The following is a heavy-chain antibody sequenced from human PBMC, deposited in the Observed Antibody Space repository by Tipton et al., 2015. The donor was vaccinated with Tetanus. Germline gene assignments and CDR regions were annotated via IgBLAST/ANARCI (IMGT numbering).Heavy chain of an antibody. CDR1: GYTFTSYG. Sequence: QLVQSGAEVKKPGASVKVSCKASGYTFTSYGISWVRQAPGQGLEWMGWISAYNGNTNYAQKLQGRVTMTTDTSTSTAYMELRSLRSGDSAVYYCARDHQHGVDQHGMDVWGQGTTVTVSS. J-gene: IGHJ6*02. CDR2: ISAYNGNT. D-gene: IGHD2-8*01. V-gene: IGHV1-18*01. CDR3: ARDHQHGVDQHGMDV.